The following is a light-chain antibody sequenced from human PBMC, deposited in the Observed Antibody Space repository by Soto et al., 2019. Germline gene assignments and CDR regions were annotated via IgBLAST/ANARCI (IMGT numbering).Light chain of an antibody. CDR2: NNN. CDR3: ATWDDDLYTPI. J-gene: IGLJ2*01. V-gene: IGLV1-47*02. CDR1: SSNIESNW. Sequence: QSVVTQEPSVSGTPGQRVTISCSGSSSNIESNWVYWYQQLPGTAPKLLIYNNNQRPSGVRDRFSGSKSGTSASLAITGLRSDDEADYYCATWDDDLYTPIIGGGTKLTVL.